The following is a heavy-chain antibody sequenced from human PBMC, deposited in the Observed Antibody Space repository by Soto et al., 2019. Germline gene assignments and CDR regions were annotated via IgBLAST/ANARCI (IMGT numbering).Heavy chain of an antibody. J-gene: IGHJ6*02. CDR2: ISAYNGNT. V-gene: IGHV1-18*01. CDR1: GYTFTSYG. Sequence: ASVKVSCKASGYTFTSYGISWVRQAPGQGLEWMGWISAYNGNTNYAQKLQGRVTMTTDTSTSTAYMELRSLRSDDTAVYYCARDTPINLQGIAVAGMHYYYYGMDVWGQGTTVTVSS. CDR3: ARDTPINLQGIAVAGMHYYYYGMDV. D-gene: IGHD6-19*01.